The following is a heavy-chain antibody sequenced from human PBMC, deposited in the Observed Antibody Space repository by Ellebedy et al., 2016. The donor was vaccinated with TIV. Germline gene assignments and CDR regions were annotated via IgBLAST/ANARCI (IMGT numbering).Heavy chain of an antibody. Sequence: GESLKISXAASGFTVSSNYMSWVRQAPGKGLEWVSAITRDGSGTNYADSVKGRFTISRDNSNNMLYLQMDTLRAEDTATYYCAKDRLGGRVYCTPAGRCPDYWGQGTLVTVSS. D-gene: IGHD5/OR15-5a*01. CDR3: AKDRLGGRVYCTPAGRCPDY. V-gene: IGHV3-53*01. J-gene: IGHJ4*02. CDR1: GFTVSSNY. CDR2: ITRDGSGT.